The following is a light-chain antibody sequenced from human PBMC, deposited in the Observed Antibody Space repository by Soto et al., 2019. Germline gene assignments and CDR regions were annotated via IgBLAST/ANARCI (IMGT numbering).Light chain of an antibody. V-gene: IGKV3-20*01. CDR3: QHFNSYPWT. J-gene: IGKJ1*01. Sequence: IVLTQSPGTLSLSPGERATLSCRASQSVSSSYLAWYQQKPGQSPRLVIYGGSTRAIGIPARFSGSGSGTDFTLTISRLEPDDVATYYCQHFNSYPWTFGQGTKVEIK. CDR1: QSVSSSY. CDR2: GGS.